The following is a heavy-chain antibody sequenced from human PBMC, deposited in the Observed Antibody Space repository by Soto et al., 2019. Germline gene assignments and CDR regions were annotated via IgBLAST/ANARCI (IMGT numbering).Heavy chain of an antibody. Sequence: QVQLVQSGAEVKKPGSSLKVSCKASGGTFTNYAFSWVRQAPGQGPEWMGGIIPIFGTPDYAQKFQGRVIITADESTRTVSMELNRPKSDDTAVYYCVRVRSVGYCITTSCTKPCYYYATDVCGEGTTVAVSS. CDR3: VRVRSVGYCITTSCTKPCYYYATDV. D-gene: IGHD2-15*01. V-gene: IGHV1-69*12. J-gene: IGHJ6*04. CDR2: IIPIFGTP. CDR1: GGTFTNYA.